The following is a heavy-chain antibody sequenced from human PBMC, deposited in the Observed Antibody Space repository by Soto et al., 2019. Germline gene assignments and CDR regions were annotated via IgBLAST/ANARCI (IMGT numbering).Heavy chain of an antibody. CDR1: GFTFGSYW. CDR3: ARDYGGNSAKDYFDY. D-gene: IGHD2-21*02. J-gene: IGHJ4*02. Sequence: VGSLRLSCAASGFTFGSYWMSWVRQAPGKGLEWVANIKQDGSEKYYVDSVKGRFTISRDNAKNSLYLQMNSLRAEDTAVYYCARDYGGNSAKDYFDYWGQGTLVTVSP. CDR2: IKQDGSEK. V-gene: IGHV3-7*01.